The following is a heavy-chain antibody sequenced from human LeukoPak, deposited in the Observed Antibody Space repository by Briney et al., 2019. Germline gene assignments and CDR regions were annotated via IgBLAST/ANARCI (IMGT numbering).Heavy chain of an antibody. CDR1: GFTFSSYW. CDR3: ARVASGSWNWFDP. V-gene: IGHV3-74*01. J-gene: IGHJ5*02. CDR2: INTDGGTT. D-gene: IGHD1-26*01. Sequence: GGSLRLSCAASGFTFSSYWMHWVRQAPGKGLVWVSRINTDGGTTTYADSVKGRFTISRDNAKSTLYLQMSSLRAEDTAMYYCARVASGSWNWFDPWGQGTLVTVSS.